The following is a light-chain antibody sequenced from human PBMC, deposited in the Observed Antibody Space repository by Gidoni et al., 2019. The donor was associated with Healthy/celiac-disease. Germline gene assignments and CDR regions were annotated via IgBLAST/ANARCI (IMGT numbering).Light chain of an antibody. Sequence: DIQMTPSPSSLPASVGERVTITCRASQSIISSLNWYQQKPGKAPKLLIYAASRLKSGVPSRFSGSGSGTDFTLTSSSLQPEDFANYYCQQSYSTPHTFXQXTRLEIK. CDR2: AAS. CDR1: QSIISS. J-gene: IGKJ5*01. V-gene: IGKV1-39*01. CDR3: QQSYSTPHT.